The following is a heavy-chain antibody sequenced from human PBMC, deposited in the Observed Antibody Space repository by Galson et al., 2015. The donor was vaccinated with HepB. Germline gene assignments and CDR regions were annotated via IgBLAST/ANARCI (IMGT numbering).Heavy chain of an antibody. V-gene: IGHV3-73*01. D-gene: IGHD3-10*01. Sequence: SLRLSCAASGFTFSGSAMHWVRQASGKGLEWVGRIRSKANSYATAYAASVKGRFTISRDDSKNTAYLQMNSLKTEDTAVYYCLIWFSAKGYWGQGTLVTVSS. J-gene: IGHJ4*02. CDR3: LIWFSAKGY. CDR2: IRSKANSYAT. CDR1: GFTFSGSA.